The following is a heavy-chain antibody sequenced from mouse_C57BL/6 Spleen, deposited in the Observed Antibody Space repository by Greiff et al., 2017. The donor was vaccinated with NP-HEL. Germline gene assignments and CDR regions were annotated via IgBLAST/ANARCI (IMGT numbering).Heavy chain of an antibody. CDR2: IDPEDGET. V-gene: IGHV14-2*01. J-gene: IGHJ4*01. CDR3: ARGDYEAAYYAMDY. Sequence: VQLQQSGAELVKPGASVKLSCTASGFNIKDYYMHWVKQRTEQGLEWIGRIDPEDGETKYVPKFQGKATITADTSSNTAYLQLSSLTSEDTAVYYCARGDYEAAYYAMDYWGQGTSVTVSS. CDR1: GFNIKDYY. D-gene: IGHD2-4*01.